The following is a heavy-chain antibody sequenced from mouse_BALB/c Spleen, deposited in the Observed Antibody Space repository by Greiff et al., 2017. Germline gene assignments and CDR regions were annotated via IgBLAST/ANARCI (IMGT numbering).Heavy chain of an antibody. CDR2: ISYSGST. CDR1: GYSITSDYA. V-gene: IGHV3-2*02. D-gene: IGHD1-3*01. CDR3: ARRSGPFDY. J-gene: IGHJ2*01. Sequence: EVKLMESGPGLVKPSQSLSLTCTVTGYSITSDYAWNWIRQFPGNKLEWMGYISYSGSTSYNPSLKSRISITRDTSKNQFFLQLNSVTTEDTATYYCARRSGPFDYWGQGTTLTVSS.